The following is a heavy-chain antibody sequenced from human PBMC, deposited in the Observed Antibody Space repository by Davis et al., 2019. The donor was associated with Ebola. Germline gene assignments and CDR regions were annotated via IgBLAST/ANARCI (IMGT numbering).Heavy chain of an antibody. D-gene: IGHD1-1*01. J-gene: IGHJ4*02. CDR3: ARDVRGITGPSEY. Sequence: ASVKVSCKASGYTFTSYGISWVRQAPGQGLEWMGWISAYNGNTNYAQKVQGRITMTTDTSTSTAYMVLRSLRSDDTARYYCARDVRGITGPSEYWGQGTLVTVSS. CDR1: GYTFTSYG. CDR2: ISAYNGNT. V-gene: IGHV1-18*01.